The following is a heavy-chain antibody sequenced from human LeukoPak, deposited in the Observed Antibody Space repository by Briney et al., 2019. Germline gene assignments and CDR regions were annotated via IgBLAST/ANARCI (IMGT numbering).Heavy chain of an antibody. CDR2: IYPADSDT. D-gene: IGHD3/OR15-3a*01. Sequence: GEXXKISCKGSGYSFTSYWIAWVRQMPGKGLEWMGIIYPADSDTRYSPSFQGQVTISADKSISTAYLQWSSLKASDTAMYYCARHSDWRFDYWGQGTLVTVSS. CDR1: GYSFTSYW. CDR3: ARHSDWRFDY. J-gene: IGHJ4*02. V-gene: IGHV5-51*01.